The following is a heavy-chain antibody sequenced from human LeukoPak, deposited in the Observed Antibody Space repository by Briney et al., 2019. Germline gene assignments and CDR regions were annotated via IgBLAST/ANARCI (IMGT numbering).Heavy chain of an antibody. CDR2: ISGSGGST. D-gene: IGHD3-3*01. CDR3: AKDGHYDFWSGYYTNFDY. V-gene: IGHV3-23*01. Sequence: PGGSLRLSCAASGFTFSSYAMSWVRQAPGKGLEWVSVISGSGGSTYYADSVKGRFTISRDNSKNTLYLQMNSLRAEDTAVYYCAKDGHYDFWSGYYTNFDYWGQGTLVTVPS. CDR1: GFTFSSYA. J-gene: IGHJ4*02.